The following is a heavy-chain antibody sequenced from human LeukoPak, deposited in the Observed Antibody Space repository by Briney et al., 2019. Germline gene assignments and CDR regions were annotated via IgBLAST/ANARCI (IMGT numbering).Heavy chain of an antibody. CDR2: IYSGGST. D-gene: IGHD2-21*01. CDR1: GFTFSNNY. CDR3: ARAAIPYYFDN. Sequence: GGSLRLSCAASGFTFSNNYMSWVRQAPGKGLEWVSVIYSGGSTYYADSVKGRFTISRDNSKNTLYLEMNSLRAEDTAVYYCARAAIPYYFDNWGQGTVVTVSS. J-gene: IGHJ4*02. V-gene: IGHV3-53*01.